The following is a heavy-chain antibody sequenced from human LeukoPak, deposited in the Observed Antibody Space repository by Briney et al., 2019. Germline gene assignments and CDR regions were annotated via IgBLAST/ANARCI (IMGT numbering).Heavy chain of an antibody. V-gene: IGHV1-2*06. CDR3: AKVPPSITAAGNWLGP. J-gene: IGHJ5*02. CDR1: GYTFTGYY. CDR2: INPNTGGT. Sequence: ASVKVSCKASGYTFTGYYIHWVRQAPGQGLEWMGRINPNTGGTDYAQKFQGRVTMTRDTSITTAYMELSRLTSDDTAIYYCAKVPPSITAAGNWLGPWGRGALVTVSS. D-gene: IGHD6-13*01.